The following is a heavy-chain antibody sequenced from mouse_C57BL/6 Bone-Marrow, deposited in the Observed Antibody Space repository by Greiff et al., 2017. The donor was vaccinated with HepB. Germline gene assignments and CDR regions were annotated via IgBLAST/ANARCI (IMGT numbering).Heavy chain of an antibody. CDR1: GFSFNTYA. CDR3: VRQGSSSYYFDY. CDR2: IRSKSNNYAT. V-gene: IGHV10-1*01. J-gene: IGHJ2*01. Sequence: VQLQESGGGLVQPKGSLKLSCAASGFSFNTYAMNWVRQAPGKGLEWVARIRSKSNNYATYYADSVKDRFTISRDDSESMRYLQMNNLKTEDTAMYYCVRQGSSSYYFDYWGQGTTLTVSS. D-gene: IGHD1-1*01.